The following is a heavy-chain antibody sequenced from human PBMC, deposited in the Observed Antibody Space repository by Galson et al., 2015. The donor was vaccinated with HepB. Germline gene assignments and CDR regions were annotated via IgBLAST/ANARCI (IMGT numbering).Heavy chain of an antibody. J-gene: IGHJ4*02. CDR2: INPSGGSI. V-gene: IGHV1-46*01. Sequence: SVKVSCKASGYTFINYYVHWVRQAPGQGLEWMGIINPSGGSIDYAQNFQGRVAVTSDTSTSTVYMELSSLRSDDTAVYYCARARHYGFWSGYYDYWGRGTLVTVSS. CDR1: GYTFINYY. D-gene: IGHD3-3*01. CDR3: ARARHYGFWSGYYDY.